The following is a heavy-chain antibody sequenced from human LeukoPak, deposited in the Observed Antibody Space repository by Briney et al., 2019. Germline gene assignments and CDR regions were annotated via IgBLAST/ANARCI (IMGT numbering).Heavy chain of an antibody. CDR3: ARGPGGQQLKKNWFDP. CDR2: INPNSGGT. J-gene: IGHJ5*02. V-gene: IGHV1-2*02. CDR1: GYTFTGYY. Sequence: ASVKVSCKASGYTFTGYYMHWVRQAPGQGLEWMGWINPNSGGTNYAQKFQGRVTMTRDTSISTAYMELSRLRSDDTAVYYCARGPGGQQLKKNWFDPWGQGTLVTVSS. D-gene: IGHD6-13*01.